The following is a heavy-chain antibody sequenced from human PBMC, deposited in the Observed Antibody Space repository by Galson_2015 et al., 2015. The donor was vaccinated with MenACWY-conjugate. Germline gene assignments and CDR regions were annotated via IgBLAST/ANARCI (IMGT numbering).Heavy chain of an antibody. Sequence: SVKVSCKASAGTFSSHAVSWVRQAPGQGLEWMGGILPLTATPHYAQTFQGRVTITADESTSTAYMELSSLRFDDTAVYYCARVWVDTAMAVDYWGQGTLVTVSS. D-gene: IGHD5-18*01. CDR2: ILPLTATP. V-gene: IGHV1-69*13. J-gene: IGHJ4*02. CDR1: AGTFSSHA. CDR3: ARVWVDTAMAVDY.